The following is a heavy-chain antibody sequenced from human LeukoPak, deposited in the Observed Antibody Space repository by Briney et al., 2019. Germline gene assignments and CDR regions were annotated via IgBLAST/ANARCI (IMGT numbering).Heavy chain of an antibody. V-gene: IGHV3-7*04. Sequence: QPEGSLRLSCAASGFTFSESWMSWVRQAPGKGLEWVGNIKQDGSEKYYVDSVKGRFTISRDNAKNSLYLQMNSLRAEDTAVYYCARVRYGNYFDYWGQGTLVTVSS. CDR2: IKQDGSEK. J-gene: IGHJ4*02. CDR3: ARVRYGNYFDY. D-gene: IGHD3-16*02. CDR1: GFTFSESW.